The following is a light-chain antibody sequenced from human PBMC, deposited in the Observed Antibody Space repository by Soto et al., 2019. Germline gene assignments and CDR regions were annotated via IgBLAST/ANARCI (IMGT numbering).Light chain of an antibody. V-gene: IGKV1-39*01. CDR2: AAY. J-gene: IGKJ4*01. CDR3: QQSYSPPPP. Sequence: DIRGTLSPSSLSASVRDRVHLTCRASQRISSYLYWYQQKPGKAPKLMVFAAYSLQSGVPSRFSGSGSGTDFTLTISSLQPEDFAPYYCQQSYSPPPPFSGGTKV. CDR1: QRISSY.